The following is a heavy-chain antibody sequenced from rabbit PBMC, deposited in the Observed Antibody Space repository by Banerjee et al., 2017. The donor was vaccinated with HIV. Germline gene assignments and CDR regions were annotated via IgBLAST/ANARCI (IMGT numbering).Heavy chain of an antibody. CDR3: ARESYGGDAYAAGTFAL. J-gene: IGHJ4*01. CDR2: IYTGGGGT. CDR1: GIDFSSRCN. V-gene: IGHV1S40*01. D-gene: IGHD6-1*01. Sequence: QSLEESGGGLVKPGGTLTLTCKASGIDFSSRCNMCWVRQAPGKGLEWIACIYTGGGGTWYASWAKGRFTISKTSSTTVTLQMTSLTAADTATYFCARESYGGDAYAAGTFALRGQGTLVTVS.